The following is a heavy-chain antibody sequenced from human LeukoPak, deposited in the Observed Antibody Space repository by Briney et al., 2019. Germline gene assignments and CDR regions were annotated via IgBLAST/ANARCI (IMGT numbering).Heavy chain of an antibody. V-gene: IGHV1-69*01. D-gene: IGHD6-19*01. J-gene: IGHJ1*01. CDR2: IIPIFGTA. CDR3: AAPGRVAVANGLSEYFQH. CDR1: GYSFTSYW. Sequence: KISCKGSGYSFTSYWISWVRQAPGQGLEWMGGIIPIFGTANYAQKFQGRVTITADESMSTAYMELSSLRSEDTAVYYCAAPGRVAVANGLSEYFQHWGQGTLVTVSS.